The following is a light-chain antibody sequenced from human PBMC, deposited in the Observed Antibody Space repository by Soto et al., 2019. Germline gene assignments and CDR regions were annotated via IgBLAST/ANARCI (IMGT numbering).Light chain of an antibody. CDR1: SNDIGIDKL. V-gene: IGLV2-14*02. CDR2: EGF. Sequence: QSALTQPASVSGSPGQSITISCTGTSNDIGIDKLVSWYQQHPGRAPKLMIYEGFKRPSGVSDRFSGSKSGNTASLTISGLRAEDEADYYCCSYTNINTRACVFGTGTKVTVL. CDR3: CSYTNINTRACV. J-gene: IGLJ1*01.